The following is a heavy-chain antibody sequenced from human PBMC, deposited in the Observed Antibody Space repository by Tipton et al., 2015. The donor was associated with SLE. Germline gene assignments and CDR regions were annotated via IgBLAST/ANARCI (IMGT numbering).Heavy chain of an antibody. CDR2: ISSGSDYI. J-gene: IGHJ4*02. CDR3: ARDPIPARSYYFDY. Sequence: SLRLSCAASGFTFSNYSMNWVRQAPGKGLEWVSSISSGSDYIYYADSVKGRFTISRDNASNSLYLQMNSLRAEDTAVYYCARDPIPARSYYFDYWGQGTLVTVSS. CDR1: GFTFSNYS. D-gene: IGHD6-6*01. V-gene: IGHV3-21*01.